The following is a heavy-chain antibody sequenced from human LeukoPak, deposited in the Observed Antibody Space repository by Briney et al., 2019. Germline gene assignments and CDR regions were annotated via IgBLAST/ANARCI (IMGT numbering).Heavy chain of an antibody. CDR1: GGSVSDYY. Sequence: SETLSLTCTISGGSVSDYYWSWIRQSPGKGLEWIGYIYYTGSTTYNPSSKSRVTISADTSKNQFSLKLSSVTAADTAVYYCASRKLGNDYWGQGTLVTVSS. D-gene: IGHD7-27*01. CDR3: ASRKLGNDY. J-gene: IGHJ4*02. CDR2: IYYTGST. V-gene: IGHV4-59*02.